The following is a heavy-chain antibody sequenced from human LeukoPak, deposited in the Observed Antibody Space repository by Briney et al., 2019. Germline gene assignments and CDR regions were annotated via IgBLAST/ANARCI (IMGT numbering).Heavy chain of an antibody. Sequence: GGSLRLSCAASGFTLSSYGMHWVRQAPGKGLEWVAFIRYDGSNKYYADSVKGRFTISRDNSKNTLYLRMNSLRVEDTAVYYCAREQWLACDYWGQGTLVTVSS. D-gene: IGHD6-19*01. CDR1: GFTLSSYG. J-gene: IGHJ4*02. CDR2: IRYDGSNK. V-gene: IGHV3-30*02. CDR3: AREQWLACDY.